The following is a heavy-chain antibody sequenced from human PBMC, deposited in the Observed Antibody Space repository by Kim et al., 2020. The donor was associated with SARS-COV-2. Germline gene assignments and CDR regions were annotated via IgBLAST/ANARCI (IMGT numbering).Heavy chain of an antibody. V-gene: IGHV4-34*01. Sequence: SETLSLTCAVYGGSFSGYYWSWIRQPPGKGLEWIGEINHSGSTSYNPSLKSRVTISVDTSKNQFSLKLSSATAADTAVYYCARDGRVVVVAAKYLNPNYYGMDVWGQGTTVTVSS. CDR3: ARDGRVVVVAAKYLNPNYYGMDV. CDR1: GGSFSGYY. D-gene: IGHD2-15*01. J-gene: IGHJ6*02. CDR2: INHSGST.